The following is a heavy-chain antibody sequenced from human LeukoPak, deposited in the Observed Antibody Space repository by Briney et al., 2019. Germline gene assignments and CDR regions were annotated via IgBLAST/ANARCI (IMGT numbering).Heavy chain of an antibody. CDR3: ARSYCSGGSCSYLIDH. J-gene: IGHJ4*02. D-gene: IGHD2-15*01. CDR2: IYTSGST. Sequence: PSETLSLTCTVSGGSISSYYWTWIRQTAGKGLEWIRRIYTSGSTDYNPSLKSRVTMSIDTSKNQSSLKLSSVTAADTAVYYCARSYCSGGSCSYLIDHWGQGTLVTVSS. CDR1: GGSISSYY. V-gene: IGHV4-4*07.